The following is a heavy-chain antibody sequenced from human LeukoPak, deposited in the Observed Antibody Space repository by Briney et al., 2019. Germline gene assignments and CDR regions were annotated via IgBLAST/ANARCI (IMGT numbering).Heavy chain of an antibody. CDR3: ARVMEDIVVVPAARLVTPGDY. CDR1: GFTFSSYS. Sequence: GGSLRLSCAASGFTFSSYSMNWVRQAPGKGLEWVSSISSSSSYIYYADSVKGRFTISRDNAKNSLYLQMNSLRAEDTAVYYCARVMEDIVVVPAARLVTPGDYWGQGTLVTVSS. D-gene: IGHD2-2*01. V-gene: IGHV3-21*01. CDR2: ISSSSSYI. J-gene: IGHJ4*02.